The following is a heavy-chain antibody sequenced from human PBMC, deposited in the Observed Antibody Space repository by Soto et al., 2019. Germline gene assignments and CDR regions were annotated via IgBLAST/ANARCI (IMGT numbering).Heavy chain of an antibody. D-gene: IGHD2-2*01. V-gene: IGHV3-21*01. CDR3: ARDSTPGGSNFDI. CDR1: GFTFSSYS. J-gene: IGHJ3*02. Sequence: PGGSLRLSCAASGFTFSSYSMNWVRQAPGKGLEWVSSISSSSSYIYYADSVKGRFTISRDNAKNSLYLQMNSLRAEDTAVYYCARDSTPGGSNFDIWGQGTMVTVSS. CDR2: ISSSSSYI.